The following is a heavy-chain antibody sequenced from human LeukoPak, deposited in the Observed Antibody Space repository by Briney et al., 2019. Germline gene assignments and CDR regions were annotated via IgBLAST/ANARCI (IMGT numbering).Heavy chain of an antibody. J-gene: IGHJ4*02. CDR1: GYTFTSYG. Sequence: GASVKVSCKASGYTFTSYGISWVRQAPGQGLEWMGWISAYKGNTNYAQKLQGRVTMTTDTSASTAYMELRSLRSDDTAVYYCARDRATVTTGDVQGDYWGQGTLVTVSS. CDR2: ISAYKGNT. D-gene: IGHD4-17*01. CDR3: ARDRATVTTGDVQGDY. V-gene: IGHV1-18*01.